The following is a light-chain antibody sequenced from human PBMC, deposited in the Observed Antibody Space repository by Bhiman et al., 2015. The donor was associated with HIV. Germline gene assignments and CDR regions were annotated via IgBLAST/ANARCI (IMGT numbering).Light chain of an antibody. CDR2: ENN. V-gene: IGLV1-51*02. Sequence: QSVLTQPPSVSAAPGQKVNISCSGSSSNIGKNYVSWYQQIPGTAPKVLIYENNKRPSGIPDQFSGSKSGTSATLGIAGLQTGDEADYYCATWDSSLSSVFGSGTKVTVL. J-gene: IGLJ1*01. CDR1: SSNIGKNY. CDR3: ATWDSSLSSV.